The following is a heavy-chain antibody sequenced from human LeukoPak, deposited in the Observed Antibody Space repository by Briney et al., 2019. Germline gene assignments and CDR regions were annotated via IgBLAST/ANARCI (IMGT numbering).Heavy chain of an antibody. Sequence: GGSLRLSCAASGFTFSSYWMHWVRQAPGKGLVWVSRINSDGSSATYADSVKGRFTISRDNAKNTLYLQMNSLRGEDTAVYYCTRDRATAMFDYWAQGTLVTVSS. CDR1: GFTFSSYW. V-gene: IGHV3-74*01. J-gene: IGHJ4*02. D-gene: IGHD5-18*01. CDR2: INSDGSSA. CDR3: TRDRATAMFDY.